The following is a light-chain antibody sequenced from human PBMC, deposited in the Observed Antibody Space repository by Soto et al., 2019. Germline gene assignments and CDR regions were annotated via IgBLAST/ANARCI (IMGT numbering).Light chain of an antibody. CDR2: DAS. V-gene: IGKV3-11*01. CDR1: QSVSSF. Sequence: EIVLTQSPATLSLSPGERATLSCRASQSVSSFLAWYQQKPGQAPRLLIYDASTRATGIPARFSGSGSGTDFTLTISSLEPEDFEVYYCQQRSDWPATFGQETRLEIK. CDR3: QQRSDWPAT. J-gene: IGKJ5*01.